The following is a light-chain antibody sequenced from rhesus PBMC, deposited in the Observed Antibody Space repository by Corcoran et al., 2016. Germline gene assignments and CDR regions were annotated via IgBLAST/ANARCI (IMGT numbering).Light chain of an antibody. Sequence: QAAPTQSPSVSGSPGQSVTISCTGTRSDIGGFKRVHWYQHHPGKAPKLMIYDVSKRPSGISDRFSGSKSANTASLTISGLQAEDEADYYCSSYGSSYIYMFGGGTRLTVL. J-gene: IGLJ1*01. CDR1: RSDIGGFKR. V-gene: IGLV2-13*03. CDR2: DVS. CDR3: SSYGSSYIYM.